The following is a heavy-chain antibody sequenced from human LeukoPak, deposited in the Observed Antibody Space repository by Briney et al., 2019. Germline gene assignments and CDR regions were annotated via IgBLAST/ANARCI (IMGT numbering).Heavy chain of an antibody. Sequence: SETLSLTCTVSGGSISSYYWSWIRQPPGKGLEWIGYIYYSGSTNYNPSLKCRVTISVDTSKNQFSLKLSSVTAADTAVYYCARQKGAYYDFWSGYSPYNWFDPWGQGTLVTVSS. CDR2: IYYSGST. V-gene: IGHV4-59*01. CDR3: ARQKGAYYDFWSGYSPYNWFDP. D-gene: IGHD3-3*01. J-gene: IGHJ5*02. CDR1: GGSISSYY.